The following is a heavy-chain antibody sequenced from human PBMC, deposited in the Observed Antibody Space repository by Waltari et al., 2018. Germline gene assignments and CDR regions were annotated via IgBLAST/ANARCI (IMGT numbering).Heavy chain of an antibody. D-gene: IGHD3-3*01. J-gene: IGHJ4*02. CDR3: ARSARFLEWLSPRGYFDY. CDR2: INHSGST. V-gene: IGHV4-34*01. Sequence: QVQLQQWGAGLLKPSETLSLICAVYGGSFSGYYWSWIRQPPGKGLEWIGEINHSGSTKYTPSLKSRVTIAVDTPRKQFSLKLSSVTAADTAVYYCARSARFLEWLSPRGYFDYWGQGTLVTVSS. CDR1: GGSFSGYY.